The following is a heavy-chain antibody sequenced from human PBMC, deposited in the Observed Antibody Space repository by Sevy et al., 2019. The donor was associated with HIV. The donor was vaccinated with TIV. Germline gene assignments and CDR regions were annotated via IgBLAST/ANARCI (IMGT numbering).Heavy chain of an antibody. V-gene: IGHV4-34*01. CDR1: GGSFSGYY. J-gene: IGHJ6*02. CDR2: INHSGST. CDR3: AREGYGGSSSSPIDYYYYGMDV. Sequence: SETLSLTCAVYGGSFSGYYWSWIRQPPGKGLEWIGEINHSGSTNYNPSLKSRVTISVDTSKNQFSLKLGSVTAADTAVYYCAREGYGGSSSSPIDYYYYGMDVWGQGTTVTVSS. D-gene: IGHD5-12*01.